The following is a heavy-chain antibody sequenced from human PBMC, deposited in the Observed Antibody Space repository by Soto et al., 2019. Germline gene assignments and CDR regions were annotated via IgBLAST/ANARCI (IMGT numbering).Heavy chain of an antibody. CDR3: ARDPVGATYFDY. Sequence: GGSLRLSCAASGFTFSSYSMNWVRQAPGKGLEWVSSISSSSSYIYYADSVKGRFTISRDNAKNSLYLQMNSLTAEDTAVYYCARDPVGATYFDYWGQGTRVTVSS. CDR2: ISSSSSYI. V-gene: IGHV3-21*01. J-gene: IGHJ4*02. D-gene: IGHD1-26*01. CDR1: GFTFSSYS.